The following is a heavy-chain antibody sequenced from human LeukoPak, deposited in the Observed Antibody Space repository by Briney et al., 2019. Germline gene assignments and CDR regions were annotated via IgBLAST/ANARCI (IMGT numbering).Heavy chain of an antibody. CDR2: IIPIFGTA. Sequence: GASVKVSCKASGGTFSSYAISWVRQAPGQGLEWMGGIIPIFGTANYAQKFQGRVTITADESTSTAYMELSSLRSEDTAVYYCARAHRRPGYSSGWYWFDPWGQGTLVTVSS. CDR1: GGTFSSYA. V-gene: IGHV1-69*13. D-gene: IGHD6-19*01. CDR3: ARAHRRPGYSSGWYWFDP. J-gene: IGHJ5*02.